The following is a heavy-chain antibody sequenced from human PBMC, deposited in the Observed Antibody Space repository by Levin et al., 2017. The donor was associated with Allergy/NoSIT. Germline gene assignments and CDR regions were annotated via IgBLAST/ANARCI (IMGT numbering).Heavy chain of an antibody. V-gene: IGHV1-46*03. CDR1: GYTFTSYY. CDR3: ARALTGYCSGGSCYSVDY. J-gene: IGHJ4*02. Sequence: GESLKISCKASGYTFTSYYMHWVRQAPGQGLEWMGIINPSGGSTSYAQKFQGRVTMTRDTSTSTVYMELSSLRSEDTAVYYCARALTGYCSGGSCYSVDYWGQGTLVTVSS. CDR2: INPSGGST. D-gene: IGHD2-15*01.